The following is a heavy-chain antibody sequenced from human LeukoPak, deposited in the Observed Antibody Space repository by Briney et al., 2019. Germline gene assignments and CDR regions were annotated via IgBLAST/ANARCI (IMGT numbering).Heavy chain of an antibody. CDR2: TSNSGSSV. CDR3: AREHIRSGSYELDY. V-gene: IGHV3-11*04. J-gene: IGHJ4*02. D-gene: IGHD3-10*01. CDR1: GGSFSGYY. Sequence: LSLTCAVYGGSFSGYYWSWIRQPPGKGLEWISYTSNSGSSVYYGDSVKGRFTVSRDNAKNSVYLQMNSLRAEDTAVYYCAREHIRSGSYELDYWGQGTLVTVSS.